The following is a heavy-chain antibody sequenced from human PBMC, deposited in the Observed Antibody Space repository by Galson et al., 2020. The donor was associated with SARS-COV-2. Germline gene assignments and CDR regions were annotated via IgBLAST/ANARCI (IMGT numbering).Heavy chain of an antibody. CDR2: INHSGST. V-gene: IGHV4-34*01. D-gene: IGHD3-22*01. J-gene: IGHJ6*02. CDR3: AKGSRIYYDSSGYYYPPYYYYGMDV. Sequence: SQASETLSLTCAVYGGSFSGYYWSWIRQPPGKGLEWIGEINHSGSTNYNPSLKSRVTISVDTSKNQFSLKLSSVTAADTAVYYCAKGSRIYYDSSGYYYPPYYYYGMDVWGQGTTVTVSS. CDR1: GGSFSGYY.